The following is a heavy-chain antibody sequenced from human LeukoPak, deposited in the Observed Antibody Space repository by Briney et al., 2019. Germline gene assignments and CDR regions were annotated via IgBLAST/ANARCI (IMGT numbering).Heavy chain of an antibody. CDR1: GGSISSYY. J-gene: IGHJ4*02. CDR3: AAVDTAMAR. V-gene: IGHV4-59*01. D-gene: IGHD5-18*01. CDR2: IYYSGST. Sequence: KPSETLSLTCTVSGGSISSYYWSWIRQPPGKGLEWIGYIYYSGSTNYNPSLKSRVTISVDTSKNQFSLRLSSVTAADTAVYYCAAVDTAMARWGQGTLVTVSS.